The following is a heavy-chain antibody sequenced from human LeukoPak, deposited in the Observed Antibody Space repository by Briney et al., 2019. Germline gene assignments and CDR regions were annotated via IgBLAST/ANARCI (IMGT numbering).Heavy chain of an antibody. J-gene: IGHJ6*03. CDR3: ARALPATYYYYYYMDV. CDR2: MNPNSGKT. CDR1: GYTFTSYD. D-gene: IGHD5-12*01. V-gene: IGHV1-8*03. Sequence: ASVKVSCKASGYTFTSYDINWVRQATGQGLEGMGWMNPNSGKTGYAQKFQGRVTITRNTSISTAYMELSSLRSEDTAVYYCARALPATYYYYYYMDVWGKGTTVTVSS.